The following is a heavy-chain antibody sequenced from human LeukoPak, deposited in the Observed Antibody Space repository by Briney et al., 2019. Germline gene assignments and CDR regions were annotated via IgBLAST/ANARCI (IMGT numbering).Heavy chain of an antibody. CDR1: GGSMSSENEY. CDR3: ARHILEEHWFDP. J-gene: IGHJ5*02. Sequence: NPSETLSLTCSVSGGSMSSENEYWGWIRQTPGKGLEWIGSVYNTGSTDYNPSLKRRFSISIDTSKNQFSLNVTSVTAADTAVYYCARHILEEHWFDPWGLGTLVIVSS. V-gene: IGHV4-39*01. D-gene: IGHD1-1*01. CDR2: VYNTGST.